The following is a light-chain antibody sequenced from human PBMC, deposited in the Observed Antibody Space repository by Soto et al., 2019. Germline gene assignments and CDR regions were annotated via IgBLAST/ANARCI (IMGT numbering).Light chain of an antibody. J-gene: IGKJ3*01. CDR2: GAS. Sequence: EIVMTQSPATLSVSPGERATLSCRASQGVTPAYLAWYQHKPGQAPRLLIYGASNRATGIPDRFSGSGSGTDFTLTISRLEPEDFAVYSCQQYGGSPLFTFGPGTKVDI. V-gene: IGKV3-20*01. CDR1: QGVTPAY. CDR3: QQYGGSPLFT.